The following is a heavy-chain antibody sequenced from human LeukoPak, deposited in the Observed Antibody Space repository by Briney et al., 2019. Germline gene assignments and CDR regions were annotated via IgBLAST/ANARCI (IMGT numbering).Heavy chain of an antibody. CDR1: GFSFRSHA. Sequence: GGSLRLSCAASGFSFRSHAMFWVRQAPGKGLEWVSVIRGGGGSTDYADSVKGRFTISRDNCKNTLYLQMNSLRAEDTAVYYCAKDSYSNYYNGLDVWGQGTTVTVSS. CDR3: AKDSYSNYYNGLDV. CDR2: IRGGGGST. V-gene: IGHV3-23*01. D-gene: IGHD6-13*01. J-gene: IGHJ6*02.